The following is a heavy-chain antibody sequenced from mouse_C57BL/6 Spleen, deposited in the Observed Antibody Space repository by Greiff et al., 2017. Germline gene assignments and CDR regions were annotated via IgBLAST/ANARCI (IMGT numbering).Heavy chain of an antibody. J-gene: IGHJ2*01. D-gene: IGHD1-1*01. CDR2: IDPSDSET. CDR1: GYTFTSYW. CDR3: ARAHSSTFDY. Sequence: QVQLQQPGAELVRPGSSVKLSCKASGYTFTSYWMHWVKQRPIQGLEWIGNIDPSDSETHYTQKFKDKATLTVDKSSSTAYMQLSSLTSEDSAVYYCARAHSSTFDYWGQGTTLTVSS. V-gene: IGHV1-52*01.